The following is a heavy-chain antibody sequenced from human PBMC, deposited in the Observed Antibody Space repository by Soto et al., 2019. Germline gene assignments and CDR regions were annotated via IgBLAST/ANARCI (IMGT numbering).Heavy chain of an antibody. J-gene: IGHJ6*02. Sequence: GSLRLSCAASGFTFSNYGMHWVRQAPGKGLEWVAVIWYDGSNEYYADSVKGRFTISRDNSKNTLYLQMNSLRAEDTAVYYCARDDIPGRAVAIYGMDVWGQGTTVTVSS. V-gene: IGHV3-33*01. CDR3: ARDDIPGRAVAIYGMDV. D-gene: IGHD6-19*01. CDR1: GFTFSNYG. CDR2: IWYDGSNE.